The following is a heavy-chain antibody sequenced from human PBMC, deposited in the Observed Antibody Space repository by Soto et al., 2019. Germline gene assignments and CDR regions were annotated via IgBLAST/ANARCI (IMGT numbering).Heavy chain of an antibody. J-gene: IGHJ4*02. CDR1: GGSISSYY. Sequence: PSETLSLTCTVSGGSISSYYWSWIRQPPEKGLEWIGNIYYIGNSNYNPSLKSRVTISLDTSKNQFSLKLSSVTAADTAVYYCARLNYGGFRLYYFDYWGQGTLVTVSS. V-gene: IGHV4-59*08. D-gene: IGHD4-17*01. CDR2: IYYIGNS. CDR3: ARLNYGGFRLYYFDY.